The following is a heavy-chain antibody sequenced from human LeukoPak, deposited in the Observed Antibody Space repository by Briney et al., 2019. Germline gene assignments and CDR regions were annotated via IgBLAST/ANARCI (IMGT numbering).Heavy chain of an antibody. V-gene: IGHV3-23*01. CDR2: INDTGGST. CDR1: GFTFINYA. CDR3: AKTIFGVTHGFDI. D-gene: IGHD3-3*01. J-gene: IGHJ3*02. Sequence: GGSLRLSCAASGFTFINYAMSWDRQAPGKGLEWVSAINDTGGSTYYADSVRGRFIISRDDSKNTVHLQMNSLRAEDTAVYYCAKTIFGVTHGFDIWGQGTVVTVSS.